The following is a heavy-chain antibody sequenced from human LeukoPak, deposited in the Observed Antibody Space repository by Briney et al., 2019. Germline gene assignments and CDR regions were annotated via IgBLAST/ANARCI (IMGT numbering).Heavy chain of an antibody. D-gene: IGHD2-8*02. CDR1: GYTFTSYG. CDR3: ARVDSWYWSKEDNRFDP. CDR2: ISAYNGNT. J-gene: IGHJ5*02. V-gene: IGHV1-18*01. Sequence: GASVKVSCKASGYTFTSYGISWVRQAPGQGLEWMGWISAYNGNTNYAQKLQGRVTMATDTSTSTAYMELRSLRSDDTAVYYCARVDSWYWSKEDNRFDPWGQGTLVT.